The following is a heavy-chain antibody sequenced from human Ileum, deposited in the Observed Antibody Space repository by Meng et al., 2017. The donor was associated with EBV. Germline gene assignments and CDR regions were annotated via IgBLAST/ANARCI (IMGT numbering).Heavy chain of an antibody. D-gene: IGHD6-13*01. V-gene: IGHV2-5*01. CDR1: GFSLSTSGVG. CDR3: ALRPRQLLRGWFDS. J-gene: IGHJ5*01. Sequence: FKQPAPSAVKPTQTLPLTCTFSGFSLSTSGVGVGWIRQHPGKALEWLAMIYGQGDKHYSPSLTSRLTITKDTSKNQVVLTMTNMDSVDTATYYCALRPRQLLRGWFDSWGQGALVTVSS. CDR2: IYGQGDK.